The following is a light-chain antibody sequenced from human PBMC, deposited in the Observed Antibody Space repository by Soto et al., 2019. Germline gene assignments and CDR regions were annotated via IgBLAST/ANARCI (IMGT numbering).Light chain of an antibody. J-gene: IGKJ5*01. Sequence: EIVLTQSPATLSLSPGERAALSCGAIQSVSSSYLAWYQQKPGQAPRLLIYGASSRATGIPDRFSGSGSGTDFTLTISRLEPEDFAVYYCQQYGSSPPITFGQGTRLEIK. V-gene: IGKV3-20*01. CDR2: GAS. CDR3: QQYGSSPPIT. CDR1: QSVSSSY.